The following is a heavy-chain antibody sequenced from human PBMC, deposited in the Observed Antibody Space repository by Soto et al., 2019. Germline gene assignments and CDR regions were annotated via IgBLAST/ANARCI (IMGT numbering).Heavy chain of an antibody. CDR2: ISSSSSYI. CDR1: GFTFSSYS. D-gene: IGHD3-10*01. J-gene: IGHJ5*02. V-gene: IGHV3-21*01. Sequence: GGSLRLSCAASGFTFSSYSMNWVRQAPGKGLEWVSSISSSSSYIYYADSVKGRFTISRDNAKNSLYLQMNSLRAEDTAVYYCARDPLWFGELSLNNWFDPWGQGTTVIVSS. CDR3: ARDPLWFGELSLNNWFDP.